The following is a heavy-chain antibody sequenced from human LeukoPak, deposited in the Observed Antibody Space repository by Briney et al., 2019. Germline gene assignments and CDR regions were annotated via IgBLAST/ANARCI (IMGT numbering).Heavy chain of an antibody. CDR1: GDSITNTYYY. CDR3: ARQVTFGYAHAYYFDY. Sequence: SSETLSLTCTVSGDSITNTYYYWGWIRQSPGKGLEWIGTFHSGGSTYFSPSLKNRLTISVDTSKNQFSLRLSSVTAADTAVYYCARQVTFGYAHAYYFDYWGQGTLVTVSS. V-gene: IGHV4-39*01. CDR2: FHSGGST. D-gene: IGHD3-16*01. J-gene: IGHJ4*02.